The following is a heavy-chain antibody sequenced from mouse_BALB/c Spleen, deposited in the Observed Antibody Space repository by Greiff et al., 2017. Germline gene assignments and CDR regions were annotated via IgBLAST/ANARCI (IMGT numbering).Heavy chain of an antibody. CDR2: IDPANGNT. CDR3: ASYGYGGFAY. J-gene: IGHJ3*01. CDR1: GFNIKDTY. V-gene: IGHV14-3*02. Sequence: VHVKQSGAELVKPGASVKLSCTASGFNIKDTYMHWVKQRPEQGLEWIGRIDPANGNTKYDPKFQGKATITADTSSNTAYLQLSSLTSEDTAVYYCASYGYGGFAYWGQGTLVTVSA. D-gene: IGHD2-2*01.